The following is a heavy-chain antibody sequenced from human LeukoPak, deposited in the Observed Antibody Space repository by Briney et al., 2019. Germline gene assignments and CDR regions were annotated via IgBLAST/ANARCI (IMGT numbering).Heavy chain of an antibody. CDR1: GYTLTELS. V-gene: IGHV1-24*01. Sequence: ASVKVSCKVSGYTLTELSMHWVRQAPGKGLEWMGGFDPEDGETIYAQKFQGRVTMTEDTSTDTAYMELSSLGSDDTAVYYCATWLSIAAAGTFAYWGQGTLVTVSS. D-gene: IGHD6-13*01. J-gene: IGHJ4*02. CDR2: FDPEDGET. CDR3: ATWLSIAAAGTFAY.